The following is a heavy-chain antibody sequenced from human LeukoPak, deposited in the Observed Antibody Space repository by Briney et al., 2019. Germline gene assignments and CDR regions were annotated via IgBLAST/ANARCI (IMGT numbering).Heavy chain of an antibody. D-gene: IGHD6-6*01. CDR2: ISGSGGST. V-gene: IGHV3-23*01. J-gene: IGHJ6*02. CDR1: GFTFSSYA. CDR3: AKQFRQLVAPRSYYYYGMDV. Sequence: GGSLRLSCAASGFTFSSYAMSWVRQAPGKGLEWVSAISGSGGSTYYADSVKGRFTTSRDNSKNTLYLQMNSLRAEDTAVYYCAKQFRQLVAPRSYYYYGMDVWGQGTTVTVSS.